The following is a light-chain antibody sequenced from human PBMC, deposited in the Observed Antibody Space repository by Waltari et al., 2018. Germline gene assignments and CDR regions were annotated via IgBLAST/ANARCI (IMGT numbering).Light chain of an antibody. V-gene: IGLV3-25*03. Sequence: SYELTQPPSVSVSPGQTARITCSGDPLPKQLGYWYQKKAGQAPVLVIKKDSERPSGIPERFSGSSSGSTVTLTITGVQAEDEADYYCQSTDSNGTYLYVFGSGTKVTVL. CDR3: QSTDSNGTYLYV. J-gene: IGLJ1*01. CDR2: KDS. CDR1: PLPKQL.